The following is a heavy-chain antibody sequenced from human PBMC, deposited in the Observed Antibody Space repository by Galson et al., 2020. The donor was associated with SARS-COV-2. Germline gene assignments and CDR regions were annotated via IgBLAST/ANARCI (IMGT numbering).Heavy chain of an antibody. CDR3: ASAAVAGNYYYGMDV. D-gene: IGHD6-19*01. Sequence: SQAAETLSLTCAVYGGSFSGYYWSWIRQPPGKGLEWTGEINHSGSTNYNPSLKSRVTISVDTSKNQFSLKLSSVTAADTAVYYCASAAVAGNYYYGMDVWGQGTTVTVSS. V-gene: IGHV4-34*01. CDR1: GGSFSGYY. J-gene: IGHJ6*02. CDR2: INHSGST.